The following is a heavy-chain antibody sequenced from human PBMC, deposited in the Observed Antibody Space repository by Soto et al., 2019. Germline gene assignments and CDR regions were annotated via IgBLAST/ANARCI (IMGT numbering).Heavy chain of an antibody. CDR2: IKPDGNEK. V-gene: IGHV3-7*01. J-gene: IGHJ4*02. D-gene: IGHD5-12*01. CDR1: GFIFSSYW. CDR3: ARAGWLRPFYLDY. Sequence: EVQLVESGGGLVQPGGSLRLSCEASGFIFSSYWMTWVRQAPGKGLEWVANIKPDGNEKYYVDSVKGRFTISRDNAKNSLSLQMKCLGAEDTAVYYCARAGWLRPFYLDYWGQGVLVTVSS.